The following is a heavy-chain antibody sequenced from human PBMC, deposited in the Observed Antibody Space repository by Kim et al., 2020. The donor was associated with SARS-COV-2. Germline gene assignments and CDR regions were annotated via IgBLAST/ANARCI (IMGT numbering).Heavy chain of an antibody. V-gene: IGHV3-48*03. CDR2: ISSSGSTI. Sequence: GGALRLSCAASGFTFSSYEMNWVCQAPGKGLECVSYISSSGSTIYYADSVKGRFTISRDNAKNSLYLQMNSLRAEDTAVYYCAISGNNYGSGSYMDYWG. CDR3: AISGNNYGSGSYMDY. D-gene: IGHD3-10*01. J-gene: IGHJ4*01. CDR1: GFTFSSYE.